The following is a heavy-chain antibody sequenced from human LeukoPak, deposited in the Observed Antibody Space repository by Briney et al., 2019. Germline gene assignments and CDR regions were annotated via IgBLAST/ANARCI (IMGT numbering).Heavy chain of an antibody. D-gene: IGHD3-10*01. V-gene: IGHV1-69*13. Sequence: GASVKVSCKASGGTFSSYAISWVRQAPGQGLEWMGGIIPIFGTANYAQKFQGRVTITADESTSTAYMELSSLRSEDTAVYYCARDSGRGRMWFGNWGQGTLVTVSS. J-gene: IGHJ4*02. CDR1: GGTFSSYA. CDR3: ARDSGRGRMWFGN. CDR2: IIPIFGTA.